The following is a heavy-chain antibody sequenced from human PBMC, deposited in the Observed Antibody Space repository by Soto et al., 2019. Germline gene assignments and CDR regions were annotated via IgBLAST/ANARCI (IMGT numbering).Heavy chain of an antibody. J-gene: IGHJ4*02. CDR3: ARDTYGDFDY. D-gene: IGHD4-17*01. CDR2: IYYSGST. V-gene: IGHV4-59*01. Sequence: SETLSLTCTVSGGSISSYYWSWIRQPPGRGLEWIGYIYYSGSTNYNPSLKSRVTISVDTSKNQFSLKLSSVTAADTAVYYCARDTYGDFDYWGQGTLVTVSS. CDR1: GGSISSYY.